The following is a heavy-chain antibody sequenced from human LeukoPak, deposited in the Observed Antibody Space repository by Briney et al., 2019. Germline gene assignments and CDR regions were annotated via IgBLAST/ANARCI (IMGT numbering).Heavy chain of an antibody. J-gene: IGHJ6*03. V-gene: IGHV4-31*03. CDR1: GASISSGGCY. CDR2: IYYSGST. CDR3: ARDPRYTAAAGTNAIDV. Sequence: PSETLSLTCTVSGASISSGGCYWSWIRQLPGKGLEWIGYIYYSGSTYYNPSLKSRVTISVDRSKNQFSLKLSSVTAADTAVYYCARDPRYTAAAGTNAIDVWGKGTTVTVS. D-gene: IGHD6-13*01.